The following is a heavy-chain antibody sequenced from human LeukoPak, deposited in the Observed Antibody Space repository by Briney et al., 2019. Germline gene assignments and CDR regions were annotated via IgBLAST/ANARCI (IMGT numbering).Heavy chain of an antibody. Sequence: PGGSLRLSCAASGFTFSSYGMHWVRQAPGKGLEWVAFIRYDGSNKYYADSVKGRFTISRDNSKNTLYLQMNSLRAEDTAVYYCAKGSGSWYEVGGYYFDYWGQGTLVTVSS. CDR3: AKGSGSWYEVGGYYFDY. J-gene: IGHJ4*02. CDR2: IRYDGSNK. CDR1: GFTFSSYG. D-gene: IGHD6-13*01. V-gene: IGHV3-30*02.